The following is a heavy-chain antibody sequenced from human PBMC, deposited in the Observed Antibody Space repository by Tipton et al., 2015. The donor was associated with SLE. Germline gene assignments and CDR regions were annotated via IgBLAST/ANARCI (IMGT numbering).Heavy chain of an antibody. CDR1: GFTFSTYA. CDR3: ARAGLGYTYYYYMDV. CDR2: ISYDGSNK. V-gene: IGHV3-30*04. D-gene: IGHD5-18*01. Sequence: SLRLSCAASGFTFSTYAMHWVRQAPGKGLEWVAVISYDGSNKYYADSVKGRFTISRDNSKNALYVQMNSLRAEDTAVYYCARAGLGYTYYYYMDVWGKGTTVTVSS. J-gene: IGHJ6*03.